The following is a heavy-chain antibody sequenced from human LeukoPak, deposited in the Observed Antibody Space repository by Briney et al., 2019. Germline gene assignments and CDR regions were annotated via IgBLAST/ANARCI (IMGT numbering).Heavy chain of an antibody. CDR1: GCTFTSYD. CDR2: MNPNSGNT. J-gene: IGHJ6*02. CDR3: ARDYYDSSGYLEAYYYGMDV. D-gene: IGHD3-22*01. V-gene: IGHV1-8*01. Sequence: ASVKVSCKASGCTFTSYDINWVRQATGQGLEWMGWMNPNSGNTGYAQKFQGRVTMTRNTSISTAYMELSSLRSEDTAVYYCARDYYDSSGYLEAYYYGMDVWGQGTTVTVSS.